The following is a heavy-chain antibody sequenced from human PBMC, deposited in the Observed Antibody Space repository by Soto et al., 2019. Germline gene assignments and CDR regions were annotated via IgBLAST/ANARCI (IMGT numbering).Heavy chain of an antibody. CDR3: AIARVADAALDH. J-gene: IGHJ4*02. V-gene: IGHV3-30*03. D-gene: IGHD6-6*01. CDR1: GFIFSNNG. CDR2: MSYDGSAK. Sequence: QVQLVESGGGVVQPGRSLRLSCAGSGFIFSNNGMHWVRQAPGKGLEWVAFMSYDGSAKFYADSVKGRFTISRDNSKSTLLLHMSNLRAEDTDMYYCAIARVADAALDHGGQGPLVTVSS.